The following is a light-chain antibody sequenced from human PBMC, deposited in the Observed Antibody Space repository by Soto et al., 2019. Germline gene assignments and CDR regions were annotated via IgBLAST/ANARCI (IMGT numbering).Light chain of an antibody. V-gene: IGKV1-5*03. CDR2: KAS. CDR1: QSISSW. Sequence: DVQMTQSPSTLSASVGDRVTITCRASQSISSWLAWYQQKPGKAPKLLIYKASTLESGVPSNFSGSGSGTEFTLTISSLQPEDFATYFCLSGHSRPFGGGTKVEIK. CDR3: LSGHSRP. J-gene: IGKJ4*01.